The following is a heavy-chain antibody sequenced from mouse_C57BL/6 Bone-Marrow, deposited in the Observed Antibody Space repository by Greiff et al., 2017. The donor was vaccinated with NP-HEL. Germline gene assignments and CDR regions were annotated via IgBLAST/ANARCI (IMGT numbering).Heavy chain of an antibody. CDR3: VKSHPIYYYRGDY. V-gene: IGHV1-7*01. CDR2: INPSSGYT. J-gene: IGHJ4*01. CDR1: GYTFTSYW. Sequence: QVQLQQSGAELAKPGASVKLSCKASGYTFTSYWMHWVKQRPGQGLEWIGYINPSSGYTKYNQKFKDKATLTADKSSSTAYMQLSSLTYEDSAVYYCVKSHPIYYYRGDYWGQGTSVTVSS. D-gene: IGHD1-1*01.